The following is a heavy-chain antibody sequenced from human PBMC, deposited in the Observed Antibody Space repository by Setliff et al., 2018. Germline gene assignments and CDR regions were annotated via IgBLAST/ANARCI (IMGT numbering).Heavy chain of an antibody. CDR1: GGSISSSNW. J-gene: IGHJ6*03. V-gene: IGHV4-4*03. CDR3: ARGLEGEDYFYYMDV. D-gene: IGHD2-21*01. Sequence: PETMSLTSTLSGGSISSSNWWTWVRQPPGEGLEWIGEIYHSGSINYNPSLTSRVTMSVDKSKNQFSLKLTSVTAADTAVYYCARGLEGEDYFYYMDVWGKGNTVTVSS. CDR2: IYHSGSI.